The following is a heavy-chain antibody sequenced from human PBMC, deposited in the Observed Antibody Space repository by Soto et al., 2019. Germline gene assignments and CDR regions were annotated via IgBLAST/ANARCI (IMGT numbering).Heavy chain of an antibody. D-gene: IGHD4-17*01. J-gene: IGHJ6*02. CDR1: GGSISSGDYY. V-gene: IGHV4-30-4*01. CDR3: ARDPKEYGDYNYYYGMDV. Sequence: QVQLQESGPGLVKPSQTLSLTCTVSGGSISSGDYYWSWIRQPPGKGLEWIGYIYYSGSTYYNPSLKSRVTISVDTSKNQFSLKLSSVTAADSAVYYCARDPKEYGDYNYYYGMDVWGQGTTVTVSS. CDR2: IYYSGST.